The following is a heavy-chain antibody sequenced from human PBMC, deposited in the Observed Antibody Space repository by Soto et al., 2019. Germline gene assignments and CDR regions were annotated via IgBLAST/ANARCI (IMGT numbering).Heavy chain of an antibody. J-gene: IGHJ4*02. D-gene: IGHD3-22*01. CDR2: IDWDDDK. CDR3: ARTHFVALSSGYYYDPYYFDY. V-gene: IGHV2-70*01. Sequence: SGPTLVNPTQTLTLTCTFSGFSLSTSGMCVSWIRQPPGKALEWLALIDWDDDKYYSTSLKTRLTISKDTSKNQVVLTMTNMDPVDTATYYCARTHFVALSSGYYYDPYYFDYWGQGTLVTVSS. CDR1: GFSLSTSGMC.